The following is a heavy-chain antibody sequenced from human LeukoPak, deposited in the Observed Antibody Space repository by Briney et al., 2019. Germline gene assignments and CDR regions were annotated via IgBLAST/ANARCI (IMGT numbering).Heavy chain of an antibody. CDR1: GSSFISYL. CDR3: VRDAGTIPEVVNAHFDY. V-gene: IGHV3-30-3*01. CDR2: ISKDGTRD. J-gene: IGHJ4*02. Sequence: GTSLRLSCEASGSSFISYLIHWVRQAPGKGLEWVALISKDGTRDWYATSVRGRFTISRDNSKNTVYLHMNSLRPEDTALYYCVRDAGTIPEVVNAHFDYWGQGTLVTVSS. D-gene: IGHD1-14*01.